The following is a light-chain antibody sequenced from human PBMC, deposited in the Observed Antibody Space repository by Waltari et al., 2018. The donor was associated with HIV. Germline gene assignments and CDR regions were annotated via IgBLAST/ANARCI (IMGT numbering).Light chain of an antibody. CDR3: CSYAGSSTPV. V-gene: IGLV2-23*02. CDR2: EVS. CDR1: SSDVGSYNL. Sequence: QSALTEPASVSGSPGQSITISRTGTSSDVGSYNLVSWYQQHPGKAPKLMIYEVSKRPSVVSNRFSGSKSGNTASLTISGLQAEDEADYYCCSYAGSSTPVFGGGTKLTVL. J-gene: IGLJ2*01.